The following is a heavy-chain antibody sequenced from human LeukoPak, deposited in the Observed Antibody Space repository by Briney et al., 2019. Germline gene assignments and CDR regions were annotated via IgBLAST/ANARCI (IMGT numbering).Heavy chain of an antibody. D-gene: IGHD2-15*01. J-gene: IGHJ4*02. CDR2: IYHSGST. CDR3: ATTPRWSCSGLSCPTGYFDN. CDR1: GGSISSGGYS. V-gene: IGHV4-30-2*02. Sequence: HSETLSLTCAVSGGSISSGGYSWSWIRQPPGKGLEWIGYIYHSGSTYYNPSLKSRVTTSVDTSNNQFSLKLSSMTPADTAVYYCATTPRWSCSGLSCPTGYFDNWSQGTLVTVSS.